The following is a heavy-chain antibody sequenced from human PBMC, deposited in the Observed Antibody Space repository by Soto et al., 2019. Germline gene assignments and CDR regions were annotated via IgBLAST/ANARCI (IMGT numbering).Heavy chain of an antibody. CDR2: INSDGSST. CDR3: AREAPDSSGYYVDD. Sequence: PGGSLRLSCAASGFTFSSYWMHWVRQAPGKGLVWVSRINSDGSSTSYADSVKGRFTISRDNAKNTLYLQMNSLRAEDTAVYYCAREAPDSSGYYVDDWGQGTLVTVSS. CDR1: GFTFSSYW. V-gene: IGHV3-74*01. D-gene: IGHD3-22*01. J-gene: IGHJ4*02.